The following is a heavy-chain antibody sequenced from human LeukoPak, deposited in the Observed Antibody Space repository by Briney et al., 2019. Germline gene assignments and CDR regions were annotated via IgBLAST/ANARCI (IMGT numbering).Heavy chain of an antibody. CDR1: GFTFSSYW. D-gene: IGHD3-22*01. V-gene: IGHV3-21*01. Sequence: GGSLRLSCAASGFTFSSYWMSWVRQAPGKGLEWVSSISSSSSYIYYADSVKGRFTISRDNAKNSLYLQMNSLRAEDTAVYYCARDVSSGYPYYGMDVWGKGTTVTVSS. CDR3: ARDVSSGYPYYGMDV. CDR2: ISSSSSYI. J-gene: IGHJ6*04.